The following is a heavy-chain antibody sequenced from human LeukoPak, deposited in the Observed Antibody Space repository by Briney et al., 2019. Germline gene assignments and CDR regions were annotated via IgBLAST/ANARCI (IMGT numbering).Heavy chain of an antibody. CDR2: ISYDGSNK. Sequence: GRSLRLSCAASGFTFSSYDMHWVRQAPGKGLEWVAVISYDGSNKYYADSVKGRFTISRDNSKNTLYLQMNSLRAEDTAVYYCARERVQLDIWGQGTLVTVSS. D-gene: IGHD5-18*01. CDR3: ARERVQLDI. CDR1: GFTFSSYD. J-gene: IGHJ4*02. V-gene: IGHV3-30-3*01.